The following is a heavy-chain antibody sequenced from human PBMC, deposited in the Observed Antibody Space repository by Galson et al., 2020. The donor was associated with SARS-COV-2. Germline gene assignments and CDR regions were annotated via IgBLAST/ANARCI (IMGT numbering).Heavy chain of an antibody. CDR2: IVVGSGNT. D-gene: IGHD6-13*01. CDR3: AADSSSWGIYYYYGMDV. CDR1: GFTFTSSA. Sequence: SVKVSCKASGFTFTSSAVQWVRQARGQRLEWIGWIVVGSGNTNYAQKFQERVTITRDMSTSTAYMELSSLRSEDTAVYYCAADSSSWGIYYYYGMDVWGQGTLVTVSS. J-gene: IGHJ6*02. V-gene: IGHV1-58*01.